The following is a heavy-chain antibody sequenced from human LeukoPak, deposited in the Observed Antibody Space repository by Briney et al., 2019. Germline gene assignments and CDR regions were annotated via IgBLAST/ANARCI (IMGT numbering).Heavy chain of an antibody. CDR3: ARVALETGPLDY. V-gene: IGHV4-34*01. CDR2: INHSGST. Sequence: SETLSLTCAVYGGSFSGYYWSWIRQPPGKGLEWIGEINHSGSTNYNPSLKSRVTISVDTSKNQFSLKLSSVTAADTAVYYCARVALETGPLDYWGQGTLVTVSS. D-gene: IGHD1-1*01. J-gene: IGHJ4*02. CDR1: GGSFSGYY.